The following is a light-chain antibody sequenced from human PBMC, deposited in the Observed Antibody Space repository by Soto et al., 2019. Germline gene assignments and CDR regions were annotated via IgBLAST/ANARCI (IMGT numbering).Light chain of an antibody. CDR1: TSNLGAGYD. CDR2: GNR. Sequence: QPVLTQPTSVSGAPGQRVTLSCTGNTSNLGAGYDVHWYQQLPGAAPKLVIFGNRNRPSGVPERFSGSKSGTSASLAITGLQAGDEADYYCQAYDYILTASVFGGGTKVTVL. CDR3: QAYDYILTASV. J-gene: IGLJ3*02. V-gene: IGLV1-40*01.